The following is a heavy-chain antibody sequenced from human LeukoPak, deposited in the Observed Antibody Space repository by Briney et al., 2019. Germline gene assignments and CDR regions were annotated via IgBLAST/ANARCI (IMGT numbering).Heavy chain of an antibody. V-gene: IGHV3-48*01. Sequence: GGSLRLSCASSGFTFSTYTMNWVRQAPGKGLEWVSYISSSSNTIYYADSVRGRFTISRDNAKNSLYLQMNRLRAEDTAVYYCARVSDYDAFDIWGQGTMVTVSS. D-gene: IGHD3/OR15-3a*01. J-gene: IGHJ3*02. CDR1: GFTFSTYT. CDR3: ARVSDYDAFDI. CDR2: ISSSSNTI.